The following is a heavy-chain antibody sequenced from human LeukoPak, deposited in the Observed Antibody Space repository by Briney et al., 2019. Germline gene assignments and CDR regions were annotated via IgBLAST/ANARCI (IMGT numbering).Heavy chain of an antibody. CDR2: ISAYSGNT. Sequence: ASVKVSCKASGYTFTSYGISWVRQAPGQGLEWMGWISAYSGNTNYAQKLQGRVTMTTDTSTSTAYMELRSLRSDDTAVYYCARGYCSSTSCYKDYYYYYYMDVWGKGTTVTVSS. V-gene: IGHV1-18*01. D-gene: IGHD2-2*02. J-gene: IGHJ6*03. CDR1: GYTFTSYG. CDR3: ARGYCSSTSCYKDYYYYYYMDV.